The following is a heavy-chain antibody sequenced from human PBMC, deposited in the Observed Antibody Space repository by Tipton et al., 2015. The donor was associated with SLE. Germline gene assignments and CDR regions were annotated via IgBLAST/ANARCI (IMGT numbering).Heavy chain of an antibody. Sequence: TLSLTCTVSGGSISSYYWSWIRQPPGKGLEWIGYIYYSGSTNYNPSLKSRVTISVDTSKNQFSLKLSSVTAADTAVYYCARHFGRSIEFDYCGQGTLVTISS. J-gene: IGHJ4*02. CDR2: IYYSGST. CDR1: GGSISSYY. CDR3: ARHFGRSIEFDY. V-gene: IGHV4-59*01. D-gene: IGHD3/OR15-3a*01.